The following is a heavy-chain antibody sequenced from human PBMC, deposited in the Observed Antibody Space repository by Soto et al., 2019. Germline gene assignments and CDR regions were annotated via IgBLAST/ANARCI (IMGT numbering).Heavy chain of an antibody. CDR2: IYSAGNT. CDR1: GFTVNNNY. D-gene: IGHD3-10*01. Sequence: EVQLVESGGGLVQPGGSLRLSCAVSGFTVNNNYMSWVRQAPGKGLEWVSVIYSAGNTDYAESVRGRFTVSRDTSKNSLSLQMNSLRAEDTAIYYCTRDSSYYGAGRGVLDYWGQGTPVTVSS. V-gene: IGHV3-66*01. CDR3: TRDSSYYGAGRGVLDY. J-gene: IGHJ4*02.